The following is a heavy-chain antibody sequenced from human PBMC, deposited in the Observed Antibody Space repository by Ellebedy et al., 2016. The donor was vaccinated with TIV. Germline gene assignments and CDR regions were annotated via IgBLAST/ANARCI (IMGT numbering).Heavy chain of an antibody. V-gene: IGHV4-34*01. CDR1: GGSFSGYY. CDR3: ARGIGRVSDYYYYMDV. J-gene: IGHJ6*03. CDR2: INHSGST. D-gene: IGHD3-10*01. Sequence: SETLSLXCAVYGGSFSGYYWSWIRQPPGKGLEWIGEINHSGSTNYNPSLKSRVTISVDTSKNQFSLKLSSVTAADTAVYYCARGIGRVSDYYYYMDVWGKGTTVTVSS.